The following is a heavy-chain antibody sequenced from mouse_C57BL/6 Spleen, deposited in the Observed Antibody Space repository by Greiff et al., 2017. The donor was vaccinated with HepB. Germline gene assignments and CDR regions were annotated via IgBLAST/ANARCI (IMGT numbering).Heavy chain of an antibody. CDR3: AREGLSEGRRWYFDV. CDR2: INYDGSST. V-gene: IGHV5-16*01. CDR1: GFTFSDYY. Sequence: EVMLVESEGGLVQPGSSMKLSCTASGFTFSDYYMAWVRQVPEKGLEWVANINYDGSSTYYLDSLKSRFIISRDNAKNILYLQMSSLKSEDTATYYCAREGLSEGRRWYFDVWGTGTTVTVSS. J-gene: IGHJ1*03. D-gene: IGHD6-2*01.